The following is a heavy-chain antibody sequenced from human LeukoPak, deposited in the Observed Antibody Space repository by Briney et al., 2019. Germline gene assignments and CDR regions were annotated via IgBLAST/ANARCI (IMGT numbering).Heavy chain of an antibody. V-gene: IGHV1-18*01. Sequence: GASVKVSCKASGYTFTSYGISWVRQAPGQGLEWMGWISAYNGNTNYAQKLQGRVTMTTDTSTSTAYMELRSLRSDDTAVYYCARVSSERITIFGVVISSFDYWGQGTLVTVSS. D-gene: IGHD3-3*01. CDR3: ARVSSERITIFGVVISSFDY. CDR1: GYTFTSYG. J-gene: IGHJ4*02. CDR2: ISAYNGNT.